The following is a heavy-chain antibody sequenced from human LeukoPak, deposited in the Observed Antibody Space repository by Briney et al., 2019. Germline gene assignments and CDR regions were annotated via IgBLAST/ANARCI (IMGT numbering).Heavy chain of an antibody. J-gene: IGHJ4*02. Sequence: SETLSLTCTVSGGSFTSSSYFWGWIRQPPGMGLEWIGSIYYRGRTDYTPSLKSRVTISVDTSKNQFYLKLSSVTAADTAVYYCARSYSSGWFHFDHWGQGTLVTVSS. CDR2: IYYRGRT. CDR1: GGSFTSSSYF. CDR3: ARSYSSGWFHFDH. V-gene: IGHV4-39*01. D-gene: IGHD6-19*01.